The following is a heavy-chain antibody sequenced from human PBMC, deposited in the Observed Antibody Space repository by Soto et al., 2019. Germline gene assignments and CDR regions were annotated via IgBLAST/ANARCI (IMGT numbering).Heavy chain of an antibody. D-gene: IGHD3-3*01. V-gene: IGHV3-21*01. Sequence: GGSLRLSCAASGFSFDSYNMNWVRQAPGKGLEWVSSISNTGSYIYYADSVKGRFTISRDNAKYSLYLQMNSLRAEDTAVYYCARGHYNFWSGYSVDYWGQGTLVTVSS. CDR2: ISNTGSYI. J-gene: IGHJ4*02. CDR1: GFSFDSYN. CDR3: ARGHYNFWSGYSVDY.